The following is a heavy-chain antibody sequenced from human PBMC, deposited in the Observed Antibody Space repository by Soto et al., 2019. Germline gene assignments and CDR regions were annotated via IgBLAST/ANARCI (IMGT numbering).Heavy chain of an antibody. V-gene: IGHV3-33*01. CDR1: GFTFSHYD. Sequence: QVQLVESGGGVVQPGRSLRLSCAASGFTFSHYDMHWVRQAPGKGLEWVAGIWYDGSNKYYADSVKGRFTISRDNSKNTLYLQMHSLRPEYTAVYYCARSSQLGMGDYWGQGTLVTVSS. CDR2: IWYDGSNK. J-gene: IGHJ4*02. D-gene: IGHD1-1*01. CDR3: ARSSQLGMGDY.